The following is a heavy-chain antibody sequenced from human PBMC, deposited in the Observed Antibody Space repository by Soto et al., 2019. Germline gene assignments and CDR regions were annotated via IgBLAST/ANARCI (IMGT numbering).Heavy chain of an antibody. D-gene: IGHD5-12*01. J-gene: IGHJ6*02. CDR3: GRSNSGYDSYYYFGMHA. CDR2: IIPIFGTA. V-gene: IGHV1-69*01. Sequence: QVQLVQSGAEVKKPGSSVKVSCKASGGTFSSYAISWVRQAPGQGLEWMGGIIPIFGTANYAQKFQRRGNITAEALTRTAYRELSRLRSELTGVYYCGRSNSGYDSYYYFGMHAWGQGTTVTVSS. CDR1: GGTFSSYA.